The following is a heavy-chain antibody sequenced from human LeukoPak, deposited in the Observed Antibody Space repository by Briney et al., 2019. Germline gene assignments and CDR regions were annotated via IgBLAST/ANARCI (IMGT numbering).Heavy chain of an antibody. V-gene: IGHV6-1*01. CDR2: TYYRSKWYT. Sequence: SQTLSLTCAISGDSVSNNNVAWNWIRQSPSRGLEWLGRTYYRSKWYTEYAVSVQSRISINADTSKSQFSLQLNSVTPEDTAVYYCARGYSLKYWGQGTLVTVSS. CDR3: ARGYSLKY. J-gene: IGHJ4*02. D-gene: IGHD1-26*01. CDR1: GDSVSNNNVA.